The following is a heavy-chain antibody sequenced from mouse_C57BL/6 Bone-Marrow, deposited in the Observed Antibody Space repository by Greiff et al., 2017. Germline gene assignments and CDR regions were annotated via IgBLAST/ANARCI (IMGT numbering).Heavy chain of an antibody. V-gene: IGHV1-81*01. CDR1: GYTFTSSG. CDR3: ASTAQEGFAY. Sequence: VQGVESGAELARPGASVKLSCTASGYTFTSSGISWVKQRTGQGLEWIGEIYPRSGNTYYNAKFKGKATLTADKSSSTTYIGLRSLTSEDSAVYFCASTAQEGFAYWGQGTLVTVSA. CDR2: IYPRSGNT. D-gene: IGHD3-2*02. J-gene: IGHJ3*01.